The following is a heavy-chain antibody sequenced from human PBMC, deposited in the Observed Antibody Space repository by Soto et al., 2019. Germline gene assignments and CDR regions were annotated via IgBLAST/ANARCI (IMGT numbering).Heavy chain of an antibody. CDR2: MDPNSGDT. D-gene: IGHD2-2*01. Sequence: GASVKVSCKASGYTFTSHNINWVRQATGQGLEWMGLMDPNSGDTGYAQKFQGRVTMTRDTSISTAYMELSSLRSDDTAVYYCARVFTHQLFAYWGQGTLVTVSS. CDR3: ARVFTHQLFAY. V-gene: IGHV1-8*01. J-gene: IGHJ4*02. CDR1: GYTFTSHN.